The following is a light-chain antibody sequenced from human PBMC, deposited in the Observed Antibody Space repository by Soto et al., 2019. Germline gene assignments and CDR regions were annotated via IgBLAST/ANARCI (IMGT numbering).Light chain of an antibody. CDR3: GTWDSSLSAPVV. CDR1: SSNIGNNY. Sequence: QSMLTQPPSVSAAPGQKVTISCSGSSSNIGNNYVSWYQQLPGTAPKLLIYDNNKRPSGIPDRFSGSKSGTSATLGITGLQTGDEADYYCGTWDSSLSAPVVFGGGTKVTVL. V-gene: IGLV1-51*01. J-gene: IGLJ2*01. CDR2: DNN.